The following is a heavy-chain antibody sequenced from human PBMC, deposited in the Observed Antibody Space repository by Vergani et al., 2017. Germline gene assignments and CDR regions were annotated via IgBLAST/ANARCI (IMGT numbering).Heavy chain of an antibody. D-gene: IGHD2-2*03. J-gene: IGHJ5*02. CDR1: GFTFSSYG. Sequence: QVQLVESGGGVVQPGRSLRLSCAASGFTFSSYGMNWVRQAPGKGLEWVAVISYDGSNKYYADSVKGRFTISRDNSKNTLYLQMNILRAEDTAVYYCANGCLPAWGQGTLVTVSS. CDR3: ANGCLPA. CDR2: ISYDGSNK. V-gene: IGHV3-30*18.